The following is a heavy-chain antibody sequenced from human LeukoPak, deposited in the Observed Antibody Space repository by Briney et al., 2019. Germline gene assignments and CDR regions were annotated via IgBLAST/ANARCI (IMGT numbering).Heavy chain of an antibody. V-gene: IGHV3-23*01. Sequence: GGSLRLSCAASGFTFSNYATNWVRQAPGEGLEWVSAISVSGGSTYYADSVKGQFTISRDNSKNTLFLQMSSLRAEDTALYYCAKGSVYGDYYFDYWGQGTLVTVSS. J-gene: IGHJ4*02. D-gene: IGHD4-17*01. CDR3: AKGSVYGDYYFDY. CDR1: GFTFSNYA. CDR2: ISVSGGST.